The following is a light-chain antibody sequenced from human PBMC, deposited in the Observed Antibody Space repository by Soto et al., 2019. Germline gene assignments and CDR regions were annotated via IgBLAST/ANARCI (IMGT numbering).Light chain of an antibody. CDR2: NNN. CDR3: AAWDDSLNGWV. CDR1: SSNIGSKT. J-gene: IGLJ3*02. V-gene: IGLV1-44*01. Sequence: QSVLTQPPSASGTPGQRVTISCSGSSSNIGSKTVNWYQQLPGTAPKLLIYNNNHRPSGVPDRFSGSKSGTSASLAISGLQSEDEADYYCAAWDDSLNGWVFGGGTKLTVL.